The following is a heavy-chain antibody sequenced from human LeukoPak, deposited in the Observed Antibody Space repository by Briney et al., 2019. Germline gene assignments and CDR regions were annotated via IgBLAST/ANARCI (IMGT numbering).Heavy chain of an antibody. CDR2: IKQDGSEK. Sequence: PGGSLRLSCAASGFTFSSYWMSWVRQAPGKGLEWVANIKQDGSEKYYVDSVKGRFTISRDNAKNSLYLQMNSLRAEDTAVYYCARGTIAAAGYYYFGYWGQVTQVTVSS. CDR1: GFTFSSYW. V-gene: IGHV3-7*04. J-gene: IGHJ4*02. CDR3: ARGTIAAAGYYYFGY. D-gene: IGHD6-13*01.